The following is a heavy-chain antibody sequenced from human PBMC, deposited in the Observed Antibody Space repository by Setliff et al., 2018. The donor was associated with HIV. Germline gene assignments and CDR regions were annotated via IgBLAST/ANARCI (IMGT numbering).Heavy chain of an antibody. Sequence: ASVKVSCKASGYTFTGYYMHWVRQAPGQGLGWMGWINPHSGDTNYAQKFQDRVTMTRDTSVNIAYMQLSRLRSDDTAVYYCARAPTLFGVEYYYFGMDVWGQGTTVTVSS. CDR2: INPHSGDT. J-gene: IGHJ6*02. CDR3: ARAPTLFGVEYYYFGMDV. V-gene: IGHV1-2*02. CDR1: GYTFTGYY. D-gene: IGHD3-3*01.